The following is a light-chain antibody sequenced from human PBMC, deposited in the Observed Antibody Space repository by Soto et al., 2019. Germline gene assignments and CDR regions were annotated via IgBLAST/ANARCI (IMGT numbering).Light chain of an antibody. J-gene: IGKJ1*01. CDR2: TAS. CDR1: QSVSSY. CDR3: QQYNSYSRT. Sequence: EIVMTQSPATVSVSPLEIATLSFMASQSVSSYLVWHQQKPGQAPRLLIYTASRRATGIPDRFSGSGSGTDFTLTISSLQPDDFATYYCQQYNSYSRTFGQGTKVDIK. V-gene: IGKV3D-15*01.